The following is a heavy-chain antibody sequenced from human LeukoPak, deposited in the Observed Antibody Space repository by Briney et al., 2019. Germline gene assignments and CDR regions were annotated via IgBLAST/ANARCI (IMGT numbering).Heavy chain of an antibody. D-gene: IGHD3-16*02. CDR2: IYHSGST. CDR1: GGSISSSNW. V-gene: IGHV4-4*02. CDR3: ARVRYVWGSYRPNFDY. J-gene: IGHJ4*02. Sequence: SETLSLTCAVSGGSISSSNWWSWVRQPPGKGLEWIGEIYHSGSTNYNPSLKSRVTISVDKSKNQFSLKLSSVTAADTAVYYCARVRYVWGSYRPNFDYWGQGTLVTVSS.